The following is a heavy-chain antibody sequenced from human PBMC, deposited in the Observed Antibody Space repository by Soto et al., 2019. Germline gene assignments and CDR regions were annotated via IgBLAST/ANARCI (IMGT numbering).Heavy chain of an antibody. V-gene: IGHV3-48*01. D-gene: IGHD5-18*01. CDR1: GFTFSSYI. J-gene: IGHJ4*02. CDR2: ISSSSNTI. CDR3: ARDRKGYSYGNDY. Sequence: GGSLRLSCAASGFTFSSYIMNWVRQAPGKGLEWVSYISSSSNTIYYADSVKGRFTISRDNAKNSLYLQMNSLRAEDTAVYYCARDRKGYSYGNDYWGQGTLVTVSS.